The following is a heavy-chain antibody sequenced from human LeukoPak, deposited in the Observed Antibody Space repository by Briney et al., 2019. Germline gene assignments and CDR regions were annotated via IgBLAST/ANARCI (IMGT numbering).Heavy chain of an antibody. CDR2: IYYSGST. J-gene: IGHJ6*03. CDR1: GGSISSSSYY. V-gene: IGHV4-61*01. Sequence: SETLSLTCTVSGGSISSSSYYWSWIRQPPGKGLEWIGYIYYSGSTNYNPSLKSRVTISVDTSKNQFSLKLSSVTAADTAVYYCARDSKYYYYMDVWGKGTTVTVSS. CDR3: ARDSKYYYYMDV.